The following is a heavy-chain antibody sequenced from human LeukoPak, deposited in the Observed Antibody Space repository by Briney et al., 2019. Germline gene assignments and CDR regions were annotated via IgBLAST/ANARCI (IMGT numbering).Heavy chain of an antibody. J-gene: IGHJ6*03. CDR1: GFTFSSYS. CDR2: ISGSSSTI. Sequence: GGSLRLSCAASGFTFSSYSMNWVRQAPGKGLEWLSYISGSSSTIYYADSVKGRFTISRDNAKNSLYLQMNSLRAEDTAVYFCARESLGYCSGSTCYYFFMDFWGKGTTVTVSS. D-gene: IGHD2-15*01. V-gene: IGHV3-48*04. CDR3: ARESLGYCSGSTCYYFFMDF.